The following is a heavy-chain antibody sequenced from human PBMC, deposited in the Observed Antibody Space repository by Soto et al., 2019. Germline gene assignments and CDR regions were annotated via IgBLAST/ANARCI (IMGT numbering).Heavy chain of an antibody. CDR3: AKSLSTAVNYGLDV. CDR1: GFTFSDNA. D-gene: IGHD2-2*01. CDR2: ISDDGDST. V-gene: IGHV3-23*01. Sequence: EVQLLESRGGLVQPGGSLRLSCGASGFTFSDNAMTWVRQAPGKGLEWVSSISDDGDSTYYADSVKGRFTISRDNSKNTLFLQMSSLGAEDTAVYYCAKSLSTAVNYGLDVWGQGTSVTVSS. J-gene: IGHJ6*02.